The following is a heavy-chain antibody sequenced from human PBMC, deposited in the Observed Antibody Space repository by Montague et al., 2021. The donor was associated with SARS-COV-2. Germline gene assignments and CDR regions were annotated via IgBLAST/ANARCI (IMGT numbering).Heavy chain of an antibody. CDR2: IYYTGST. D-gene: IGHD2-15*01. V-gene: IGHV4-61*01. Sequence: SETLSLTCTISGGSVGSSSYYWNWIRQPPGKGLEWIGYIYYTGSTSYNPSLKSRVTMAVDTSRNQFSLKVNSATAEDTAVYYCARGSHQYCGGGSCYSTFDYWGQGTLVTVSP. CDR1: GGSVGSSSYY. CDR3: ARGSHQYCGGGSCYSTFDY. J-gene: IGHJ4*02.